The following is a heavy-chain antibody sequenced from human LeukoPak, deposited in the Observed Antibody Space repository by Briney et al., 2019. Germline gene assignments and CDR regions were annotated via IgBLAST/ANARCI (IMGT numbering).Heavy chain of an antibody. V-gene: IGHV3-11*04. D-gene: IGHD6-13*01. CDR3: ARDLGAIAAALNWFDP. J-gene: IGHJ5*02. CDR2: ISSSGSTI. Sequence: GGSLRLSCAASGFTFSDYYMSWIRQAPGKGLEWVSYISSSGSTIYYADSVKGRFIISRDNAKNSLYLQMNSLRAEDTAVYYCARDLGAIAAALNWFDPWGQGTLVTVSS. CDR1: GFTFSDYY.